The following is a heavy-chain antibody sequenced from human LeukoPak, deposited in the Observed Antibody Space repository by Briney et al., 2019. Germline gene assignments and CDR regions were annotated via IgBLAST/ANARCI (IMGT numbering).Heavy chain of an antibody. J-gene: IGHJ4*02. CDR2: ISGSGGST. Sequence: GGSLRLSCAASGFTLSSYAIGWVRQAPGKGLGWVSAISGSGGSTYYADSVKGRFTISRDNSKNTLYLQMNSLRAEDTAVYYCAKDPTTGIAAAGTDYWGQGTLVTVSS. CDR3: AKDPTTGIAAAGTDY. V-gene: IGHV3-23*01. CDR1: GFTLSSYA. D-gene: IGHD6-13*01.